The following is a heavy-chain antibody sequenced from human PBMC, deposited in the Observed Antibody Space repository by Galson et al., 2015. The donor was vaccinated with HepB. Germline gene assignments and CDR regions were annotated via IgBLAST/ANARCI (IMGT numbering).Heavy chain of an antibody. D-gene: IGHD3-22*01. J-gene: IGHJ3*02. Sequence: SVKVSCKASGGTFSSYAISWVRQAPGQGLEWMGRIIPILGIANYAQKFQGRVTITADKSTSTAYMELSSLRSEDTAVYYCARRYYDSSGYYNIWGQGTMVTVSS. CDR3: ARRYYDSSGYYNI. V-gene: IGHV1-69*04. CDR2: IIPILGIA. CDR1: GGTFSSYA.